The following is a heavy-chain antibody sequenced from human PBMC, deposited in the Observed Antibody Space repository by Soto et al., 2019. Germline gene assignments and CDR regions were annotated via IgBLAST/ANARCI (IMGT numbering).Heavy chain of an antibody. V-gene: IGHV4-61*01. CDR2: IYYSGST. D-gene: IGHD6-6*01. CDR1: GGSVSSGSYY. CDR3: ARGLYSSSSGTVYYYYGMDV. Sequence: WETLSLTCTVPGGSVSSGSYYWSWIRQPPGKGLEWIGYIYYSGSTNYNPSLKSRVTISVDTSKNQFSLKLSSVTAADTAVYYCARGLYSSSSGTVYYYYGMDVWGQGTTATVSS. J-gene: IGHJ6*02.